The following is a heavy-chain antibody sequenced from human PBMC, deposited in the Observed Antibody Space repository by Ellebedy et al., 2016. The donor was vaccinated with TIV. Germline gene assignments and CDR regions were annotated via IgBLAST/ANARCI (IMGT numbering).Heavy chain of an antibody. CDR1: GGSISSYY. Sequence: SETLSLTXTVSGGSISSYYWSWIRQPPGKGLEWIGYIYYSGSTNYNPSLKSRVTISVDTSKNQFSLKLSSVTAADTAAYYCARGAAMVSYYYYGMDVWGQGTTVTVSS. D-gene: IGHD5-18*01. J-gene: IGHJ6*02. V-gene: IGHV4-59*01. CDR2: IYYSGST. CDR3: ARGAAMVSYYYYGMDV.